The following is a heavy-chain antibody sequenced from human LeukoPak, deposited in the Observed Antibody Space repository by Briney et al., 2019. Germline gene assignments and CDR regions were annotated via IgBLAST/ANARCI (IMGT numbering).Heavy chain of an antibody. CDR3: ARVRGDFETD. CDR2: RYYSGST. CDR1: GGSISSYY. J-gene: IGHJ1*01. V-gene: IGHV4-59*01. D-gene: IGHD3-16*01. Sequence: SETLSLTCSVSGGSISSYYWTWLPQPPGKGLEWIGYRYYSGSTTYNPSLKSRVTISVDTSKSQFSLKLISVTAADTAIYYCARVRGDFETDWGQGTLVTVSS.